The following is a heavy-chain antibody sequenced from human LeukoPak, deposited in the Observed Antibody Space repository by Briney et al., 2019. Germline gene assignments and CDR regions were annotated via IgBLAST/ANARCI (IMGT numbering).Heavy chain of an antibody. V-gene: IGHV3-48*01. CDR2: ISSGSTTI. Sequence: GGSLRLSCATSGFTLSSYSMNWVRQAQGQGLEWISYISSGSTTIYYADSVKGRFTISRDNAKNSLYLQMNSLRAEDTAVYYCARDVEQWLVRVYYFDYWGRGTLVTVSS. CDR3: ARDVEQWLVRVYYFDY. D-gene: IGHD6-19*01. J-gene: IGHJ4*02. CDR1: GFTLSSYS.